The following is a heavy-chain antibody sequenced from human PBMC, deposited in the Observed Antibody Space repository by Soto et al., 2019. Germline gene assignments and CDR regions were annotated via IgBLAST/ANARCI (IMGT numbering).Heavy chain of an antibody. CDR2: ISAYNGNT. CDR1: GYTFTSYG. J-gene: IGHJ4*01. CDR3: ARDSPPPRE. V-gene: IGHV1-18*01. Sequence: QVQLVQSGAEVKKPGASVKVSCTASGYTFTSYGISWVRHAPGQGLEWMGWISAYNGNTNYAQKLQGRVTMTTDTATSTAYVELRSLTSDDTAGYYCARDSPPPREWGQGTLVTVSS.